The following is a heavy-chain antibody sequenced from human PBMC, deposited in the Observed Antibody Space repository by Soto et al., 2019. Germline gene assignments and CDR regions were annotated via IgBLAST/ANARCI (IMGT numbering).Heavy chain of an antibody. V-gene: IGHV1-18*01. CDR1: GYTFTSYG. CDR3: ARRPGIAVAGTIHWFDP. J-gene: IGHJ5*02. D-gene: IGHD6-19*01. Sequence: QVPLVQSGAEVKKPGASVKVSCKASGYTFTSYGISWVRQAPGQGLEWMGWISAYNGNTNYAQKLQGRVTMTTDTSTSTAYMELRSLRSDDTAVYYCARRPGIAVAGTIHWFDPWGQGTLVTVSS. CDR2: ISAYNGNT.